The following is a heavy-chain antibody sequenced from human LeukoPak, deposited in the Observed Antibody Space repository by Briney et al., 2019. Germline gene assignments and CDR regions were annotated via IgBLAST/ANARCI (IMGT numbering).Heavy chain of an antibody. V-gene: IGHV3-23*01. CDR2: ISGSGGST. CDR1: GFTFSSYA. J-gene: IGHJ4*02. D-gene: IGHD3-10*01. CDR3: AKGRRITMVRGAVDY. Sequence: GGSLRLSCAASGFTFSSYAMSWVRQAPGKGLEWVSAISGSGGSTYYADSVKGRFIISRDNSKNTLYLQMNSLRAEDTAVYYCAKGRRITMVRGAVDYWGQGTLVTVSS.